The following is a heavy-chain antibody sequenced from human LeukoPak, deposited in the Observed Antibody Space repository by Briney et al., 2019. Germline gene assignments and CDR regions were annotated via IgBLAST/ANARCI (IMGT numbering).Heavy chain of an antibody. CDR1: GFTFSSYS. J-gene: IGHJ4*02. CDR3: ARDQEQWFGLDY. D-gene: IGHD3-10*01. V-gene: IGHV3-21*01. Sequence: GGSLRLSCAASGFTFSSYSMNWVRQAPGKGLEWVSSISSSSSYIYYADSVKGRFTISRDNAKNSLYLQMNSLRGEDTAVYYCARDQEQWFGLDYWGQGTLVTVS. CDR2: ISSSSSYI.